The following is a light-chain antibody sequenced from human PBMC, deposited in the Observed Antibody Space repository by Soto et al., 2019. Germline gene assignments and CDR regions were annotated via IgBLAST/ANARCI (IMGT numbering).Light chain of an antibody. CDR1: QGISTS. Sequence: DIQMTQSPSSVSASVGDRVTITCRANQGISTSLAWYQQKPGKAPKLLIYKASSLDIGVPSRFSGSGSGTGLTLTISSLQPDDFATYFCQQYNSYPHTFVQGTKVDLK. V-gene: IGKV1-5*03. CDR3: QQYNSYPHT. CDR2: KAS. J-gene: IGKJ2*01.